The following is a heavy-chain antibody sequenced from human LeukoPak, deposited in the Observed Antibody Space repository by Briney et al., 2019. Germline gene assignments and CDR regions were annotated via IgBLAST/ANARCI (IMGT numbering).Heavy chain of an antibody. V-gene: IGHV3-23*01. Sequence: PGGSLRLSCAASGITFSSYAMSWVRQPPGKGLEWVSAISGSGGSTYYADSVKGRFTISRDNSKNTLYLQMNSLRAEDTAVYYCAKIEGYGDYPYDAFDIWGQGTMVTVSS. D-gene: IGHD4-17*01. J-gene: IGHJ3*02. CDR2: ISGSGGST. CDR1: GITFSSYA. CDR3: AKIEGYGDYPYDAFDI.